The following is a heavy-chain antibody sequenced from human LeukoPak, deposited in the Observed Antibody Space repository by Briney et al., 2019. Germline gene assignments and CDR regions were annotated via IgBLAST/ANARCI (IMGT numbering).Heavy chain of an antibody. Sequence: SETLSLTCTVSGDSISTSYWSWIRQPPGKGLEWIAYSYYYGNTYYNPSLKGRVTISLDTSKNQFSLKVTSVTAADTAIYFCGGGGYCFDSWGQGTLVTVSS. CDR1: GDSISTSY. CDR2: SYYYGNT. V-gene: IGHV4-59*01. J-gene: IGHJ5*01. CDR3: GGGGYCFDS.